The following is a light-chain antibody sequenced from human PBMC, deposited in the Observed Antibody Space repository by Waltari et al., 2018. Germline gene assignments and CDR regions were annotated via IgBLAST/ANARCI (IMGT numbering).Light chain of an antibody. CDR3: CSYAGSYTVV. V-gene: IGLV2-11*01. J-gene: IGLJ2*01. Sequence: QSALTQPRSVSGSPGLSVTISCTGTSSDVGGYNYVYWYQQHPGKAPKLVIYDVNKRPSGVPDRFSGSKSGNTASLTISGLQAEDEADYYCCSYAGSYTVVFGGGTKLTVL. CDR1: SSDVGGYNY. CDR2: DVN.